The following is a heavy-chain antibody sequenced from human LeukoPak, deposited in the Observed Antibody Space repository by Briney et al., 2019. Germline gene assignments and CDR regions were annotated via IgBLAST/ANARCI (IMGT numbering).Heavy chain of an antibody. CDR2: IRYDGSNK. CDR1: GFTFSSYG. D-gene: IGHD5-24*01. V-gene: IGHV3-30*02. Sequence: GGSLRLSCAASGFTFSSYGMHWVRQAPGKGLEWVAFIRYDGSNKYYADSVKGRFTISRDNSKNTLYLQMNSLRAEDTAVYYCAKEGGGWLHRIPSFDYWGQGTLVTVSS. CDR3: AKEGGGWLHRIPSFDY. J-gene: IGHJ4*02.